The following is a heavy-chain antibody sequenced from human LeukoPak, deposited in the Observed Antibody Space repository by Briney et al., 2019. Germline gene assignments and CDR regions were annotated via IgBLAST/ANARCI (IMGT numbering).Heavy chain of an antibody. D-gene: IGHD4-11*01. V-gene: IGHV4-39*01. CDR3: ARVSPTVTTYRYFDY. Sequence: PSETLSLTCTVSGGSISSSSYYWGWIRQPPGKGLEWIGSIYYSGSTYYNPSLKSRVTISVDTSKNQFSLKLSSVTAADTAVYYCARVSPTVTTYRYFDYWGQGTLVTVSS. CDR2: IYYSGST. CDR1: GGSISSSSYY. J-gene: IGHJ4*02.